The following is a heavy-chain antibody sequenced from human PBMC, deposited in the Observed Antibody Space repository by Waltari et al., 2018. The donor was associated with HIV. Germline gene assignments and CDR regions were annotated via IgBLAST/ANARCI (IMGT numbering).Heavy chain of an antibody. CDR3: ARGGCTATDCYRVGWFDT. CDR1: GLTFRSYA. J-gene: IGHJ5*02. V-gene: IGHV3-30*04. Sequence: VHLLESGGDLVQPGGSLRLSCAASGLTFRSYAMHWVRQAPGKGLELLAVISFDGRNKCHADSVKGRFTISRDNSKNTLFLQMNSLRPEDTALYYCARGGCTATDCYRVGWFDTWGQGTLVTVSS. CDR2: ISFDGRNK. D-gene: IGHD2-21*02.